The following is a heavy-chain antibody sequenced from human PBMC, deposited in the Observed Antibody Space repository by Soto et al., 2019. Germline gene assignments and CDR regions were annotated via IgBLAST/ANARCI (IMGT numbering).Heavy chain of an antibody. Sequence: GGSLRLSCAASGFTFSSYGMHWVRQAPGKGLEWVAVISYDGSNKYYADSVKGRFTISRDNSKNTLYLQMNSLRAEDTAVYYCAKETFDLGYGDYGLDYWGQGTLVTVSS. J-gene: IGHJ4*02. V-gene: IGHV3-30*18. CDR2: ISYDGSNK. D-gene: IGHD4-17*01. CDR1: GFTFSSYG. CDR3: AKETFDLGYGDYGLDY.